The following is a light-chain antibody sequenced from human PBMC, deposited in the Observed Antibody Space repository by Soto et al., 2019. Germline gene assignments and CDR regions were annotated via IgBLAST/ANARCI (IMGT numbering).Light chain of an antibody. V-gene: IGKV1-39*01. CDR2: ATS. Sequence: DIQMTQSPSSLSSSVGDRVTITCRASQSISSYLNWYQQKPGKSHKLLIEATSSLQSGVPSSFSGSGSGTDFTLTISSRQPEEFATYYGQQSYNTPYTFGQGTKLEI. CDR1: QSISSY. J-gene: IGKJ2*01. CDR3: QQSYNTPYT.